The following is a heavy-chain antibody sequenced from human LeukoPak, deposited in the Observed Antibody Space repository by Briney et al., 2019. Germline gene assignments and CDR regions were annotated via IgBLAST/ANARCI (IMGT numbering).Heavy chain of an antibody. CDR3: ARGGISGNFDF. CDR1: SGSVSSGSYY. CDR2: VFYSGST. V-gene: IGHV4-61*01. Sequence: SETLSLTCTVSSGSVSSGSYYCSWIRQPPGKGLEWIGSVFYSGSTNYNPSLKSRVTISVDTSRNQFSLKLSSVTAADTAVYYCARGGISGNFDFWGQGTLVTVSS. J-gene: IGHJ3*01. D-gene: IGHD1-14*01.